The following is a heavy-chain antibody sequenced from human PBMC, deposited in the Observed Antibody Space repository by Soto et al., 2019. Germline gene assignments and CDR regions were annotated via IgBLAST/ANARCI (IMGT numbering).Heavy chain of an antibody. V-gene: IGHV1-8*01. CDR1: GYTFTSYD. Sequence: GASVKVSCKASGYTFTSYDINWVRQATGQGLEWMGWMNPNSGNTGYAQKFQGRVTMTRNTSISTAYMELSSLRSEDTAVYYCARRRGVVSTSSFRTRAPSLDYWGQGTLVTVSS. CDR3: ARRRGVVSTSSFRTRAPSLDY. J-gene: IGHJ4*02. D-gene: IGHD2-2*01. CDR2: MNPNSGNT.